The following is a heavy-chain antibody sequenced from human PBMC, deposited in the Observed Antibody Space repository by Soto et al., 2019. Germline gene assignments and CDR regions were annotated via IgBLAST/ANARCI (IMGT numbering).Heavy chain of an antibody. CDR2: ISAYNGNT. J-gene: IGHJ4*02. V-gene: IGHV1-18*01. CDR1: GYTFTSYG. CDR3: ARYIAASGTYYFDY. Sequence: GASVKVSCKASGYTFTSYGISWVRQAPGQGLEWMGWISAYNGNTNYAQMLQGRVTMTTDTSTSTAYMELSSVTAADTAVYYCARYIAASGTYYFDYWGQGTLVTVSS. D-gene: IGHD6-13*01.